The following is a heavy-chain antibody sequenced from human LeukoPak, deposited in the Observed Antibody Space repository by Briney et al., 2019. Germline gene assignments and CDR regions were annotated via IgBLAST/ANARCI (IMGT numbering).Heavy chain of an antibody. D-gene: IGHD2-2*01. CDR1: GYTFTGYY. Sequence: ASVNVSCKASGYTFTGYYIHWVRQAPGQGLEWMGWIIPNSGGTNYAQKFRGRVTMTRDTSINTAYMELNSLISDDTAVYFCARGVLPPALDSWGQGTLVAVSS. CDR2: IIPNSGGT. CDR3: ARGVLPPALDS. V-gene: IGHV1-2*02. J-gene: IGHJ4*02.